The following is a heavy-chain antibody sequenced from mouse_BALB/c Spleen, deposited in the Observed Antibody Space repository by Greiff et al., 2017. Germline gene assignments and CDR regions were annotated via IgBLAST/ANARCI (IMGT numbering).Heavy chain of an antibody. CDR1: GYTFTDYA. V-gene: IGHV1S137*01. J-gene: IGHJ2*01. CDR3: ARDGRFPYYFDY. CDR2: ISTYYGDA. Sequence: VKLMESGAELVRPGVSVKISCKGSGYTFTDYAMHWVKQSHAKSLEWIGVISTYYGDASYNQKFKGKATMTVDKSSSTAYMELARLTSEDSAIYYCARDGRFPYYFDYWGQGTTLTVSS. D-gene: IGHD3-1*01.